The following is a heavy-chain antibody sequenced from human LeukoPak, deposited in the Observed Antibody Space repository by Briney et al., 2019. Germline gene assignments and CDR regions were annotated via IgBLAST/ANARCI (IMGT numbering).Heavy chain of an antibody. CDR3: ARGRSSGWTDFDY. CDR1: GDSFRSYY. D-gene: IGHD6-19*01. Sequence: SETLSLTCTVSGDSFRSYYWSWIRQPPGKGLEWIGEINHSGSTNYNPSLKSRVTISVDTSKNQFSLKLSSVTAADTAVYYCARGRSSGWTDFDYWGQGTLVTVSS. V-gene: IGHV4-34*01. J-gene: IGHJ4*02. CDR2: INHSGST.